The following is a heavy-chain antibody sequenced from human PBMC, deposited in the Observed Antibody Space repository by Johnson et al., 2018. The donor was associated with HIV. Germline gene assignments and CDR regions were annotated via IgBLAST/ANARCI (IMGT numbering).Heavy chain of an antibody. CDR3: AKPRQPSDAFDI. J-gene: IGHJ3*02. CDR2: IRYDGSNK. V-gene: IGHV3-30*02. D-gene: IGHD6-13*01. Sequence: VHLVESGGGVVQPGGSLRLSCAASGFTFSSYGMHWVRQAPGKGLEWVAFIRYDGSNKYYADSVKGRFTISRDNSKNTLYMQMNSLRAEDTAVYSCAKPRQPSDAFDIWGQGTMVTVSS. CDR1: GFTFSSYG.